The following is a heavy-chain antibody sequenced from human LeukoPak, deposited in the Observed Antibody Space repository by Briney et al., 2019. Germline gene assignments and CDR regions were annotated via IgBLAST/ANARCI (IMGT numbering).Heavy chain of an antibody. CDR2: MNPNSGNT. D-gene: IGHD6-13*01. V-gene: IGHV1-8*01. CDR1: GYTFTSYD. CDR3: ARGLRYSSSWYLRYYYASTGYHTLGLDY. J-gene: IGHJ4*02. Sequence: ASVKVSCKASGYTFTSYDINWVRQATGQGLEWMGWMNPNSGNTGYAQKFQSRVTMTRNTSISTAYIELSRLRSEDPAVYYCARGLRYSSSWYLRYYYASTGYHTLGLDYWGQGTLVTVSS.